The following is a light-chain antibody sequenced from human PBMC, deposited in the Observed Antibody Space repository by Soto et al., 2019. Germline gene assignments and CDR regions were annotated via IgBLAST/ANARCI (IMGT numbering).Light chain of an antibody. J-gene: IGLJ1*01. Sequence: QSALTQPASVSVSPGQSITISCTGTSNDVGSYNLVSWYQQHPGKAPKLMIYEGSKRPSGVSNRFSGSKSGNTASLTISGLQAEDEADYYCCSYAGSSTYVFGTGTKVTVL. CDR1: SNDVGSYNL. CDR2: EGS. V-gene: IGLV2-23*01. CDR3: CSYAGSSTYV.